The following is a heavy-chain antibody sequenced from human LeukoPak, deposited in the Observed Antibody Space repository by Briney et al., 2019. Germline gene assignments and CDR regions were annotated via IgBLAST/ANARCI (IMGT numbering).Heavy chain of an antibody. J-gene: IGHJ5*02. Sequence: PGGSLRLSCAASGFTVSSNYMSWVRQAPGKGLEWVSVIYSGGSTYYADSVKGRFTISRDNSKNTLYLQMNSPRAEDTAVYYCAREDRITMVQGEINWFDPWGQGTLVTVSS. CDR3: AREDRITMVQGEINWFDP. D-gene: IGHD3-10*01. V-gene: IGHV3-53*01. CDR1: GFTVSSNY. CDR2: IYSGGST.